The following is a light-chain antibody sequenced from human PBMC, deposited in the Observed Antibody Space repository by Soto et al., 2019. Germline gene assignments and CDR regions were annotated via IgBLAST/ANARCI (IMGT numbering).Light chain of an antibody. J-gene: IGLJ2*01. CDR1: SSNIGAGYD. CDR2: GNT. V-gene: IGLV1-40*01. Sequence: QSVLTQPPSGSGAPGQRVTISCTGSSSNIGAGYDVHWYQQLPGRAPKLLTYGNTNRPSGVPDRFSGSKSGTSASLAITGLQAEDEADYYCLSFDSSLSVVFGGGTKLTVL. CDR3: LSFDSSLSVV.